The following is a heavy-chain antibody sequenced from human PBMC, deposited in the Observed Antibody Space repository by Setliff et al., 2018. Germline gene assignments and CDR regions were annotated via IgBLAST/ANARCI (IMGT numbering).Heavy chain of an antibody. CDR3: AKERTAMVRGVIIYDAFDI. CDR2: ISGSGGST. Sequence: GGSLRLSCAASGFTFSSYAMSWVRQAPGKGLEWVSAISGSGGSTYYADSVKGRFTISRDNSKNTLYLQMNSLRAEDTAVYYCAKERTAMVRGVIIYDAFDIWGQGTMVTVSS. J-gene: IGHJ3*02. CDR1: GFTFSSYA. V-gene: IGHV3-23*01. D-gene: IGHD3-10*01.